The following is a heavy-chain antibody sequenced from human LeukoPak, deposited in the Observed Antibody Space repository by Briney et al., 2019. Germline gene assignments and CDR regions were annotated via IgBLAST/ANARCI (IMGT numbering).Heavy chain of an antibody. CDR2: INPSGGST. CDR3: ARASTGDFWSGYYYYYYGMDV. D-gene: IGHD3-3*01. V-gene: IGHV1-46*01. J-gene: IGHJ6*02. Sequence: ASVKVSCKVSGYTLTELSMHWVRQAPGQGLEWMGIINPSGGSTSYAQKFQGRVTMTRDTSTSTVYMELSSLRSEDTAVYYCARASTGDFWSGYYYYYYGMDVWGQGTTVTVSS. CDR1: GYTLTELS.